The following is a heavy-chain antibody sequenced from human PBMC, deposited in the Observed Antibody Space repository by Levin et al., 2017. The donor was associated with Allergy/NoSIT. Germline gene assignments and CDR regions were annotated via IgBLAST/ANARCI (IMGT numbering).Heavy chain of an antibody. CDR1: GFTFDEYA. CDR3: AKDMWSIYYDSSSYGDAYDI. Sequence: PGGSLRLSCAASGFTFDEYAMHWVRQAPGKGLEWVSCISRNSGSIDYADSVKGRFTISRDNAKNSLYLQMNSLRAEDTALYYCAKDMWSIYYDSSSYGDAYDIWGQGTMVTVSS. J-gene: IGHJ3*02. CDR2: ISRNSGSI. D-gene: IGHD3-22*01. V-gene: IGHV3-9*01.